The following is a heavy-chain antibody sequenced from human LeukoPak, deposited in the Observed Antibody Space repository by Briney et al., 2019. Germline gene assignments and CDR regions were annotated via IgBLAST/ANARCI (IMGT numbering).Heavy chain of an antibody. Sequence: SETLSLTCTVSGGSISSYYWSWIRQPPGKGLEWIGQLYYSGSTNYNPSLKSRVTISVDTSKNQFSLKLTSVTAADTATYYCASTVGWLQFGLAIYHWGQGTLVTVSS. CDR1: GGSISSYY. CDR2: LYYSGST. D-gene: IGHD5-24*01. V-gene: IGHV4-59*01. J-gene: IGHJ5*02. CDR3: ASTVGWLQFGLAIYH.